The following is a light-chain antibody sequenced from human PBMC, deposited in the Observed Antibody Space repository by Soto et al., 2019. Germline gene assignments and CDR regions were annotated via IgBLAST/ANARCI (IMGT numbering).Light chain of an antibody. CDR1: SSDVGVYNY. CDR2: EVS. CDR3: SSDAGTVV. J-gene: IGLJ2*01. V-gene: IGLV2-8*01. Sequence: QSALTQPPSASGSPGQSVTISCTGTSSDVGVYNYASWYQQHPGKAPKLMIYEVSKRPSGVPDRFSGSKSGNTASLTVSGLQAEDEADYYCSSDAGTVVFGGGTKLTVL.